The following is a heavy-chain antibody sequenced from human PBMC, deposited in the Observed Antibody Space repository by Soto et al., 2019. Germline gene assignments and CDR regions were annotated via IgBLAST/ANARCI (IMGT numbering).Heavy chain of an antibody. J-gene: IGHJ4*02. CDR3: ARGRQWLDD. D-gene: IGHD6-19*01. CDR1: GGSISGYY. CDR2: VYYSGST. V-gene: IGHV4-59*01. Sequence: QVQLQESGPGLVKPSETLSLTCTVSGGSISGYYWSWIRQPPGKGLEWIGYVYYSGSTNYNPSLKSRVTISVDTSKNQFSLELNSVTAADTAVYYCARGRQWLDDWGQGTLVTVPS.